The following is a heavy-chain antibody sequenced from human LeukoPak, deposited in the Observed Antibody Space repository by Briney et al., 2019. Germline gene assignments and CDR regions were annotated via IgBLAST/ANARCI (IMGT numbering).Heavy chain of an antibody. CDR1: GFILRSYA. Sequence: GGTLRLSCVGSGFILRSYAMSWVRQAPGKGLQWVSSLGISGDYAWYAGSVKGRFTISRDSSKNTLYLQMNSLGAEDTAVYYCARGGGGNSDFLTPYTGASLGFDYWGQGARVTVSS. D-gene: IGHD3-9*01. J-gene: IGHJ4*02. V-gene: IGHV3-23*01. CDR2: LGISGDYA. CDR3: ARGGGGNSDFLTPYTGASLGFDY.